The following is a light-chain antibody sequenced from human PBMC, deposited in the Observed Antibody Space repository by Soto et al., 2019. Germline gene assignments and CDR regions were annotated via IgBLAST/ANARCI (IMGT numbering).Light chain of an antibody. CDR3: QQHGTWPLT. J-gene: IGKJ4*01. Sequence: DIQMTQSPSSLSASVGERVIITCRASQSISRYLNWYQRKPGRAPKLLVYAASNLQSGVPSRFSGSGSETDFTLTINSLQPEDSAVYYCQQHGTWPLTFGGGTKVEI. CDR2: AAS. V-gene: IGKV1-39*01. CDR1: QSISRY.